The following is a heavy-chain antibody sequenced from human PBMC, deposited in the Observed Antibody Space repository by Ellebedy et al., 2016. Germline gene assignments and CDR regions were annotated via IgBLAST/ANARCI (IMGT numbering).Heavy chain of an antibody. CDR1: GFSFSNYW. J-gene: IGHJ4*02. Sequence: GESLKISCAASGFSFSNYWMSWVRQVPGKGLEWVANIKEDGSEKYFGASVRGRFAVSRDNSRNSLYLQMNSLRVEDTAVYHCERKPADYSNGWYGFWGQGTLVTVSS. D-gene: IGHD6-13*01. CDR2: IKEDGSEK. V-gene: IGHV3-7*03. CDR3: ERKPADYSNGWYGF.